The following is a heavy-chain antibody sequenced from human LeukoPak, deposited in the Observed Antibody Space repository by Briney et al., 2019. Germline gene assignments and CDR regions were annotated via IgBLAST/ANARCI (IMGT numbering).Heavy chain of an antibody. CDR2: LNPNSAAT. D-gene: IGHD3-22*01. V-gene: IGHV1-2*02. CDR3: ARGGEWYYDSSTYRLFDY. CDR1: GYTFTGYY. Sequence: GASVTVSCKASGYTFTGYYMHWVRQAPGQGLEWMGWLNPNSAATSYAQKFQGRVTMTRDTSISTAYMELSTLTSDDTAVYYCARGGEWYYDSSTYRLFDYWGQGTLVTVSS. J-gene: IGHJ4*02.